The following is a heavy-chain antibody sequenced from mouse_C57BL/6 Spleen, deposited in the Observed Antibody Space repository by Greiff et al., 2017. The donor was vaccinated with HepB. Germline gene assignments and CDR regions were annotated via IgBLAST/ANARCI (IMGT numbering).Heavy chain of an antibody. CDR3: ARKRLRNYSWFAY. J-gene: IGHJ3*01. CDR1: GYTFTDHT. CDR2: IYPRDGST. Sequence: VKVVESDAELVKPGASVKISCKVSGYTFTDHTIHWMKQRPEQGLEWIGYIYPRDGSTKYNEKFKGKATLTADKSSSTAYMQLNSLTSEDSAVYFCARKRLRNYSWFAYWGQGTLVTVSA. V-gene: IGHV1-78*01. D-gene: IGHD2-1*01.